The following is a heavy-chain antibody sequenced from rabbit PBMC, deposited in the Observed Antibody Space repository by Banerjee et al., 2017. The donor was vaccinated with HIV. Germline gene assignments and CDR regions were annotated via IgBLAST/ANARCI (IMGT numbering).Heavy chain of an antibody. CDR2: IYAGSSGNT. Sequence: QEQLEESGGDLVKPEGSLTLTCKASGFDFSSNAMCWFRQAPGKGLELIACIYAGSSGNTVYASWAKGRFTISKTSSTTVTLQMTSLTAADTATYFCARDLAGVIGWNFGLWGPGTLVTVS. CDR3: ARDLAGVIGWNFGL. J-gene: IGHJ4*01. D-gene: IGHD4-1*01. V-gene: IGHV1S45*01. CDR1: GFDFSSNA.